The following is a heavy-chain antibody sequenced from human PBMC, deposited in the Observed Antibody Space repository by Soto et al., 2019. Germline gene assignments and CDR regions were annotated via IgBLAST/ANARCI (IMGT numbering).Heavy chain of an antibody. CDR2: IYYSGST. Sequence: SETLSLTCTVSGGSISSYYWSWIRQPAGKGLEWIGYIYYSGSTNYNPSLKSRVTISVDTSKNQFSLKLSSVTAADTAVYYCAGTLGYCSGGSCYSVIDDAFDIWGQGTMVTVSS. V-gene: IGHV4-59*01. CDR3: AGTLGYCSGGSCYSVIDDAFDI. CDR1: GGSISSYY. J-gene: IGHJ3*02. D-gene: IGHD2-15*01.